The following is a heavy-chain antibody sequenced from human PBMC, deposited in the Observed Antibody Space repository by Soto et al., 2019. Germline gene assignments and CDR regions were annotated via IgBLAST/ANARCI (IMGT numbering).Heavy chain of an antibody. Sequence: SETLSLTCTVSGGSISSSSYYGGWIRQPPGKGLAWIGGIYYSGSPDYNPALMSRVAISVVTSENQFSLKLSSVTGADTAVYYGASSNSNYAFFDCWGEGTLVTVAS. D-gene: IGHD4-4*01. CDR3: ASSNSNYAFFDC. J-gene: IGHJ4*02. V-gene: IGHV4-39*01. CDR1: GGSISSSSYY. CDR2: IYYSGSP.